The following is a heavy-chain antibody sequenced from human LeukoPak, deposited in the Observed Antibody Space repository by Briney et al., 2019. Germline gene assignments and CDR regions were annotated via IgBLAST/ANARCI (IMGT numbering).Heavy chain of an antibody. D-gene: IGHD6-19*01. CDR1: GYTFTTYS. CDR2: IYPGDSDT. CDR3: ARREAVAGTENFLDY. Sequence: GESLKISCKGSGYTFTTYSIGWVRQIAGKGLEWMGIIYPGDSDTRYSPSFQGQVTISADRSISTAYQQWRSLEASDADIFYCARREAVAGTENFLDYWGPGTLGTVSS. J-gene: IGHJ4*02. V-gene: IGHV5-51*01.